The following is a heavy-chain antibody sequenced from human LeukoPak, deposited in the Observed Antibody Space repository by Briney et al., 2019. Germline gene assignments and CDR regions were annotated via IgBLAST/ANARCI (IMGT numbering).Heavy chain of an antibody. CDR3: ARDCIGCHGFDS. CDR2: VSANDDNT. Sequence: GASVKVSCKASGYTFFTYGITWVRQAPGQGIEWMGWVSANDDNTNYVQKFQGRVTMTTDTSTSTAYMELRSLRSDDTAVYYCARDCIGCHGFDSWGQGTLVTVSS. V-gene: IGHV1-18*01. J-gene: IGHJ4*02. CDR1: GYTFFTYG. D-gene: IGHD1-26*01.